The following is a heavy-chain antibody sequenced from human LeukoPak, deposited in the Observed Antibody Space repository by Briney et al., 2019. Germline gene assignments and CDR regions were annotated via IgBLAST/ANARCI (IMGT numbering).Heavy chain of an antibody. CDR2: ISAYNGNT. J-gene: IGHJ4*02. V-gene: IGHV1-18*01. D-gene: IGHD3-3*01. Sequence: ASVKVPCKASGYTFTSYGISWVRQAPGQGLEWMGWISAYNGNTNYAQKLQGRVTMTTDTSTSTAYMELRSLRSDDTAVYYCARGGGWYYDFWSGYYSLDYWGQGTLVTVSS. CDR3: ARGGGWYYDFWSGYYSLDY. CDR1: GYTFTSYG.